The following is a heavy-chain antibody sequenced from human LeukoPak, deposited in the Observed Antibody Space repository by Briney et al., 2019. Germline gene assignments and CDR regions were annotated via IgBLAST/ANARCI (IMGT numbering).Heavy chain of an antibody. Sequence: GGSLRLSCAASGFTLSSYSMNWVRQAPGKGLEWVSYISSSNNTIYYADSVKGRFTISRDNAKNSLYLQMNSLRAEDTAVYYCARKMLQRGYYYGMDVWGQGTTVTVFS. CDR3: ARKMLQRGYYYGMDV. J-gene: IGHJ6*02. D-gene: IGHD2-15*01. CDR1: GFTLSSYS. CDR2: ISSSNNTI. V-gene: IGHV3-48*01.